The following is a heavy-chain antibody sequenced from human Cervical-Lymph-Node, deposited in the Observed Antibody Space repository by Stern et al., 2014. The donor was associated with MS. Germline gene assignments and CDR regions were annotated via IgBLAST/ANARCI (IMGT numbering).Heavy chain of an antibody. J-gene: IGHJ4*02. V-gene: IGHV3-33*01. Sequence: VHLVESGGGVVPPGRSLRLSCAASGFTFSSYGMHWVRQAPGKGLEWVAVIWYDGSNKYYADSVNGRFTISRDNSKNTLYLQMNSLRAEDTAVYYCARGGDVRGVMLDYWGQGTLVTVSS. CDR2: IWYDGSNK. CDR1: GFTFSSYG. D-gene: IGHD3-10*01. CDR3: ARGGDVRGVMLDY.